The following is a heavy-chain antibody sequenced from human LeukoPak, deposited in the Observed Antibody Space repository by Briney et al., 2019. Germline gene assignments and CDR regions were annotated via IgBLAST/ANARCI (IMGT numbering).Heavy chain of an antibody. CDR2: ISYDGSNK. CDR1: GFTFSSYA. CDR3: AREATVSRQDAFEI. V-gene: IGHV3-30-3*01. D-gene: IGHD4-17*01. Sequence: GGSLRLSCAASGFTFSSYAMHWVRQAPGKGLEWVAVISYDGSNKYYADSVKGRFTISRDNSKNTLYLQMNSLSAEDTAGYYWAREATVSRQDAFEIWGQGTMVTVSS. J-gene: IGHJ3*02.